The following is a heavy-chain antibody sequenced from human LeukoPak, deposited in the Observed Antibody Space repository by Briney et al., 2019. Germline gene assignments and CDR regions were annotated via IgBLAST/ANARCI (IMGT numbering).Heavy chain of an antibody. CDR1: GGSISSSSYY. Sequence: SETLSLTCTVSGGSISSSSYYWGWIRQPPGKGLECIGSIYYSGSTYYNPSLKSRVTISADTSKNQFSLKLSSVTAADTAVYYCASCPWFGEDVGYWGQGTLVTVSS. D-gene: IGHD3-10*01. V-gene: IGHV4-39*07. CDR3: ASCPWFGEDVGY. J-gene: IGHJ4*02. CDR2: IYYSGST.